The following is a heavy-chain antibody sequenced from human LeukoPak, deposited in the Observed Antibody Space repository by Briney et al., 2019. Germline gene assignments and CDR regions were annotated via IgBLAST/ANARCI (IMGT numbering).Heavy chain of an antibody. Sequence: SETLSLTCAVYGGSFSGYYWSWIRQPPGKGLEWIGEINHSGSTNYNPSLKSRVTISVDTSKNQFSLKLSSVTAADTAVYYCARRVDTAVVLDYWGQGTLVTVSS. J-gene: IGHJ4*02. V-gene: IGHV4-34*01. CDR3: ARRVDTAVVLDY. D-gene: IGHD5-18*01. CDR2: INHSGST. CDR1: GGSFSGYY.